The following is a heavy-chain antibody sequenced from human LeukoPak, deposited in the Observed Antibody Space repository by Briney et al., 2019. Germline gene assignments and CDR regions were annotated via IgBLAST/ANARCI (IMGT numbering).Heavy chain of an antibody. Sequence: ASVKVSCKASGYTFTSYDINWVRQATGQGLEWMGWMNPNSGNTGYAQKFQGRVTMTRNTSISTACMELSSLRSEDTAVYYCARVSIIAAAPYYMDVWGKGTTVTISS. CDR2: MNPNSGNT. D-gene: IGHD6-13*01. CDR1: GYTFTSYD. J-gene: IGHJ6*03. V-gene: IGHV1-8*01. CDR3: ARVSIIAAAPYYMDV.